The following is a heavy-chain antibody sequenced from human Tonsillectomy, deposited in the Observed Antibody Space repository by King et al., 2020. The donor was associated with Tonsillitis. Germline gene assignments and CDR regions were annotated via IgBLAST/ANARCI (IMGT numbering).Heavy chain of an antibody. CDR3: ATSGYYYGSGSYSTYYFYGMDV. J-gene: IGHJ6*02. CDR1: GFTFSSYS. Sequence: VQLVESGGGLVQPGGSLRLSCAASGFTFSSYSMNWVRQAPGKGLEWVSYISSSRSTIYYADFVKGRFTISRDNAKNSLYLQMNSLRAEDTAVYYCATSGYYYGSGSYSTYYFYGMDVWGQGTTVTVSS. D-gene: IGHD3-10*01. V-gene: IGHV3-48*01. CDR2: ISSSRSTI.